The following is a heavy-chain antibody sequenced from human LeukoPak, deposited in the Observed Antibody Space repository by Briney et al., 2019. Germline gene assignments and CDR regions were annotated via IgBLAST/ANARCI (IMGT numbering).Heavy chain of an antibody. Sequence: GRSLRLSCAASGFTFDDYAMHWVRQAPGKGLEWVSGISWNSGSIGYADSVKGRFTISRDNAKNSLYLQMNSLRAEDTALYYCAKGYYDSSGYYSDFDYWGQGTLVTVSS. CDR1: GFTFDDYA. CDR3: AKGYYDSSGYYSDFDY. V-gene: IGHV3-9*01. J-gene: IGHJ4*02. CDR2: ISWNSGSI. D-gene: IGHD3-22*01.